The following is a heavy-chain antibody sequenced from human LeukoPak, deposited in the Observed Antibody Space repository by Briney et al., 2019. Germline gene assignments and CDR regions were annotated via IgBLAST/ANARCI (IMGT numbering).Heavy chain of an antibody. J-gene: IGHJ4*02. CDR2: ISGSGGTT. CDR3: ARPQSSSGYYWPFDD. Sequence: AGGSLRLSCAASGFTFSTYAMSWVRQAPGKGLEWVSVISGSGGTTYYADSVKGRFTISRDNSKNTLYLQMNSLRAEDTAVYYCARPQSSSGYYWPFDDWGQGTLVTVSS. CDR1: GFTFSTYA. D-gene: IGHD3-22*01. V-gene: IGHV3-23*01.